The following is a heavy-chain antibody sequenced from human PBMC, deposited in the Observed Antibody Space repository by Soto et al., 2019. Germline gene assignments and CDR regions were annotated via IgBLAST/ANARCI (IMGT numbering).Heavy chain of an antibody. V-gene: IGHV1-46*03. CDR3: ARGLGSGDY. Sequence: ASVKVSCKASGYTLTNFYIHWVRQAPGQGLEWMGIINPNGGSTNYAHNFQGRVTITRDTSTSTVYMDLSSLRYEETAVYYCARGLGSGDYLGSGPLGTVS. D-gene: IGHD6-25*01. CDR2: INPNGGST. J-gene: IGHJ4*01. CDR1: GYTLTNFY.